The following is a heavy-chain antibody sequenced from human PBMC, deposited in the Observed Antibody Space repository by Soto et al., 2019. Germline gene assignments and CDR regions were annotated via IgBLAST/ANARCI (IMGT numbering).Heavy chain of an antibody. J-gene: IGHJ4*02. D-gene: IGHD6-13*01. Sequence: GASVKVSCKASGGTFSSYAISWVRQAPGQGLEWMGGIIPIFGTANYAQKFQGRVTITADESTSTAYMELSSLRSEDTAVYYCARAKAGIAAAGALDYWGQGTLVTVSS. CDR1: GGTFSSYA. CDR3: ARAKAGIAAAGALDY. CDR2: IIPIFGTA. V-gene: IGHV1-69*13.